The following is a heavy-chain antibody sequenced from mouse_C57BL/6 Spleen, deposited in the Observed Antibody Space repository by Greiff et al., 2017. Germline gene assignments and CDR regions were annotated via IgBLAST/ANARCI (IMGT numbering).Heavy chain of an antibody. CDR2: IDPSDSYT. CDR1: GYTFTSYW. J-gene: IGHJ3*01. V-gene: IGHV1-69*01. CDR3: AISWGGACFAD. Sequence: VQLQQPGAELVMPGASVKLSCKASGYTFTSYWMHWVKQRPGQGLEWIGEIDPSDSYTNYNQKFKGKSTLTVDKSSSTAYMQLSSLTSEDSAVYYCAISWGGACFADWGQETLVTVSA. D-gene: IGHD4-1*01.